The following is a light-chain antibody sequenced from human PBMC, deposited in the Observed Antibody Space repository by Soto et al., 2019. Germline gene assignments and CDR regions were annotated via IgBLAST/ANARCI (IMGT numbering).Light chain of an antibody. V-gene: IGKV3-15*01. J-gene: IGKJ4*01. CDR3: LQYNNWPLT. CDR2: GAS. CDR1: QSVSSN. Sequence: EIVMTQSPATLSVSPGERATLTCRGSQSVSSNLAWYQQKPGQALRLLIYGASTRATGIPARFSGSGSGTEFTLTISSLQSEDFAVYYCLQYNNWPLTFGGGTKVEIK.